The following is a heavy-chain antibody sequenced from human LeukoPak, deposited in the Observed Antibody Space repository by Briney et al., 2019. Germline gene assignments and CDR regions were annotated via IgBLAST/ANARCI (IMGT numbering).Heavy chain of an antibody. CDR3: ARERNYDILTGYALVSYGMDV. J-gene: IGHJ6*02. CDR2: INPNSGGT. CDR1: GYTFTGYY. D-gene: IGHD3-9*01. V-gene: IGHV1-2*06. Sequence: VSVKVSCKASGYTFTGYYMHWVRQAPGQGLEWMGRINPNSGGTNYAQKFQGRVTMTRDTSISTAYMELSRLRSDDTAVYYCARERNYDILTGYALVSYGMDVWGQGTTVTVSS.